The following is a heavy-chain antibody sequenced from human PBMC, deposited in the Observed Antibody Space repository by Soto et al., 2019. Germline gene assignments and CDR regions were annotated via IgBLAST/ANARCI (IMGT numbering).Heavy chain of an antibody. CDR1: GGFVSSSSYS. Sequence: PSETLSLTCSVSGGFVSSSSYSWGWIRQSPGKGLEWIGTIYSSENTYYNKSLLSRVTISVDTSKNEFSLRLSSVTAADTAVYYCARLNGYCISTNCHGYYGMDVWGQGTTVTVSS. J-gene: IGHJ6*02. CDR2: IYSSENT. D-gene: IGHD2-2*03. CDR3: ARLNGYCISTNCHGYYGMDV. V-gene: IGHV4-39*01.